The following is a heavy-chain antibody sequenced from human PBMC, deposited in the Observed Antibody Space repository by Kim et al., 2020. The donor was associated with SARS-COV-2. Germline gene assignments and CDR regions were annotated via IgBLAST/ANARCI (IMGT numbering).Heavy chain of an antibody. J-gene: IGHJ4*02. D-gene: IGHD3-22*01. CDR2: IYCSGST. Sequence: SETLSLTCTVSGGSISSSSYYWGWIRQPPGKGLEWIGSIYCSGSTYYNPSLKSRVTISVDTSKNQFSLKLSSVTAADTAVYYCARVVYKEYYYDSSGYWFFDYWGQGTLVTVSS. CDR3: ARVVYKEYYYDSSGYWFFDY. CDR1: GGSISSSSYY. V-gene: IGHV4-39*07.